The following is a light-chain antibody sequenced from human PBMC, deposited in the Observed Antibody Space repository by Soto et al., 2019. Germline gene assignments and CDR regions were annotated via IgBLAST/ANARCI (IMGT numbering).Light chain of an antibody. CDR1: QIVSSGY. Sequence: EIVLTQSPGTLSLSPGEGATLSCRSSQIVSSGYLAWYQQKPGQAPWLLMFGAAIRATGIPDRFSGSGSETDFTLTISRLEPEDFALYYCQQYSSPITFGQGTRLEIK. V-gene: IGKV3-20*01. J-gene: IGKJ5*01. CDR3: QQYSSPIT. CDR2: GAA.